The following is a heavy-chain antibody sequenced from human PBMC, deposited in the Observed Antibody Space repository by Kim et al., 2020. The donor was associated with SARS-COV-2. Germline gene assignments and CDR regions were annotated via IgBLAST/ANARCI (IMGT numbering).Heavy chain of an antibody. V-gene: IGHV3-23*01. D-gene: IGHD3-9*01. CDR1: GFTFSSYA. CDR3: AKDLGYDILTGYYPPDY. J-gene: IGHJ4*02. Sequence: GGSLRLSCAASGFTFSSYAMSWVRQAPGKGLEWVSAISGSGGSTYYADSVKGRFTISRDNSKNTLYLQMNSLRAEDTAVYYCAKDLGYDILTGYYPPDYWGQGTLVTVSS. CDR2: ISGSGGST.